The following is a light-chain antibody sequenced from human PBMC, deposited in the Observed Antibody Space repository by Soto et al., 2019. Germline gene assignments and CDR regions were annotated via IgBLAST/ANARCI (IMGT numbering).Light chain of an antibody. CDR2: DIS. CDR3: QQYGSSEII. J-gene: IGKJ5*01. Sequence: TQSPSTLSASVGDRVTITCRARQSLTNPYIAWYQQKPGQAPRLLIYDISSRATGIPDRFSGSVSGTDFTLTITRLEPEDFAVFYCQQYGSSEIIFGQGTRLEIK. V-gene: IGKV3-20*01. CDR1: QSLTNPY.